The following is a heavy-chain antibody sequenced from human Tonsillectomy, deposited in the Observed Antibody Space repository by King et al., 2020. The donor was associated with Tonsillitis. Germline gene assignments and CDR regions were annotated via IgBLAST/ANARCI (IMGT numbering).Heavy chain of an antibody. Sequence: QLQESGPGLVKPSQTLSLTCTVSGGSVSSGDYYWSWIRQPPGKVLEWVGHIYYSGSTYYNPSVKSRVTISVDTSKNQFSLKLTSVTAADTAFYYCARVKISEVYYEEGWFDPWGQGTLVTVSS. J-gene: IGHJ5*02. CDR3: ARVKISEVYYEEGWFDP. D-gene: IGHD3-3*01. V-gene: IGHV4-30-4*01. CDR1: GGSVSSGDYY. CDR2: IYYSGST.